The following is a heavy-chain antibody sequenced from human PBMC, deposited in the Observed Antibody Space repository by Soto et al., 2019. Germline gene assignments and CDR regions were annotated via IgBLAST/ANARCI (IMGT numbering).Heavy chain of an antibody. CDR3: ARAPRSYYDFWSGYSIDAFDI. CDR1: GYTFTSYG. J-gene: IGHJ3*02. Sequence: ASVKVSCKASGYTFTSYGISWVRQAPGQRLEWMGWISAYNGNTNYAQKLQGRVTMTTDTSTSTAYMELRSLRSDDTAVYYCARAPRSYYDFWSGYSIDAFDIWGQGTMVTVSS. V-gene: IGHV1-18*01. D-gene: IGHD3-3*01. CDR2: ISAYNGNT.